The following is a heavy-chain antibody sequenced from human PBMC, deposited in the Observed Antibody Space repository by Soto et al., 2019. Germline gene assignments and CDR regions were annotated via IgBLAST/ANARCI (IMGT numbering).Heavy chain of an antibody. CDR2: INHSGST. J-gene: IGHJ5*02. V-gene: IGHV4-34*01. CDR3: AKDPRPITMVHWFDP. Sequence: SETLSLTCAVYGVSFSGYYWIWIRQPPGKGLEWIGEINHSGSTNYNPSLKSRVTISVDTSKNQFSLKLSSVTAADTAVYYCAKDPRPITMVHWFDPWGQGTLVTVSS. D-gene: IGHD3-10*01. CDR1: GVSFSGYY.